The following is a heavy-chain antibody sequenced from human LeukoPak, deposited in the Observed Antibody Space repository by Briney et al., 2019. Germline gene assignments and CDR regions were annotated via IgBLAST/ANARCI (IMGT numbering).Heavy chain of an antibody. Sequence: PSETLSLTCTVSGGSISSSSYYWGWIRQPRGKGLEWIERNYYSGSTYYNPSVKRRVTISVNRSKNQVSLKLSHVNAGRQAVYFCARDTTSYYDFWSDRYMDVWGKGTTVTISS. CDR1: GGSISSSSYY. CDR2: NYYSGST. V-gene: IGHV4-39*07. J-gene: IGHJ6*03. CDR3: ARDTTSYYDFWSDRYMDV. D-gene: IGHD3-3*01.